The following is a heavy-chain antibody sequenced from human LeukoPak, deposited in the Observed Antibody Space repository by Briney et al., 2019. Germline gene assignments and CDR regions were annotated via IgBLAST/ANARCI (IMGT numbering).Heavy chain of an antibody. CDR3: ARDLYQLPPSGYYMDV. Sequence: ASVKVSCKASGYTFTGYYMHWVRQAPGQGLEWMGWINPNSGGTNYAQKFQGRVTMTRDTSISTAYMELSRLRSDDTAVYYCARDLYQLPPSGYYMDVWGKGTTVTVSS. V-gene: IGHV1-2*02. CDR2: INPNSGGT. J-gene: IGHJ6*03. CDR1: GYTFTGYY. D-gene: IGHD2-2*01.